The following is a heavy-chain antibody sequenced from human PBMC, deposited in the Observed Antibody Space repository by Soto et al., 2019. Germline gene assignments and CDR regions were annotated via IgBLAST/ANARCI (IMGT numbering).Heavy chain of an antibody. CDR3: AREDCSGGSCYTNWFDP. Sequence: SETLSLTCAVSGYSISSGYYWGWIRQPPGKGLEWIGSIYHSGSTYYNPSLKSRVTISVDTSKNQFSLKLSSVTAADTAVYYCAREDCSGGSCYTNWFDPRGQGTLVTVSS. V-gene: IGHV4-38-2*02. CDR2: IYHSGST. D-gene: IGHD2-15*01. CDR1: GYSISSGYY. J-gene: IGHJ5*02.